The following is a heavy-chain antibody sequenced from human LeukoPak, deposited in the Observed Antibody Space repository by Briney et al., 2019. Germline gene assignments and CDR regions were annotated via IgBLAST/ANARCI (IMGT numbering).Heavy chain of an antibody. V-gene: IGHV4-59*08. CDR2: IYYSGST. J-gene: IGHJ6*02. Sequence: SETLSLTCTVSGGSISSYYWSWIRQPPGKGLEWIGYIYYSGSTNYNPSLKSRVTISVDTSKNQFSLKLSSVTAADTAVYYCARQGITADYYYYYGMDVWGQGTTVTVSS. CDR3: ARQGITADYYYYYGMDV. CDR1: GGSISSYY. D-gene: IGHD1-20*01.